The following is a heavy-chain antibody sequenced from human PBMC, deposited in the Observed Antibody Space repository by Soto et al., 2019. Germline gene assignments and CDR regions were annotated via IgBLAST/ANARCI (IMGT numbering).Heavy chain of an antibody. D-gene: IGHD1-26*01. Sequence: EVQLVESGGGLVQPGGSLRLSCAASGFTFSSDSMNWVRQAPGKGLEWVSYISSSSSTIYYADSVKGRFTISRDNAKNSLYLPMNSLRDEDTDVYYCEREGGNLNWFDPWGQGTLVTVSS. V-gene: IGHV3-48*02. J-gene: IGHJ5*02. CDR1: GFTFSSDS. CDR2: ISSSSSTI. CDR3: EREGGNLNWFDP.